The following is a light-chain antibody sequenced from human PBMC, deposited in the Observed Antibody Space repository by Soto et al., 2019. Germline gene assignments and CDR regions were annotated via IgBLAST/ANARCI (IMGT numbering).Light chain of an antibody. J-gene: IGKJ1*01. V-gene: IGKV3-20*01. CDR1: QSVTNNQ. CDR3: YQYGSTPPT. CDR2: GAS. Sequence: EIELPQSTYTVSLSPGERATLSCRDRQSVTNNQFAWFRQKPGQAPRLLIWGASNRATGIPDRFSGSGSGTDFTLTISRLEPEDFVVFYCYQYGSTPPTFGQGTKVDI.